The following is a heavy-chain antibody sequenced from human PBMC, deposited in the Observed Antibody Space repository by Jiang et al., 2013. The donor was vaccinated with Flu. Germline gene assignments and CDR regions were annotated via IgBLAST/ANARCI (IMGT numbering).Heavy chain of an antibody. Sequence: LLKPSETLSLTCAVYGGSFSGYYWSWIRQPPGKGLEWIGEINHSGSTNYNPSLKSRVTISVDTSKNQFSLKLSSVTAADTAVYYCARGLPITIFGVVPRGRGWFDPWGQGTLVTVSS. CDR1: GGSFSGYY. J-gene: IGHJ5*02. CDR3: ARGLPITIFGVVPRGRGWFDP. D-gene: IGHD3-3*01. V-gene: IGHV4-34*01. CDR2: INHSGST.